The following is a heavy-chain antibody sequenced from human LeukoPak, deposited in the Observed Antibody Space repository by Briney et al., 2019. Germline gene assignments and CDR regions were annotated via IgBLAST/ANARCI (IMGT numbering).Heavy chain of an antibody. D-gene: IGHD3-22*01. Sequence: GGSVRLSCAASGFTVSSNYMSWVRQAPGKGLEWVSVIYSGGSTYYADSVKGRFTISRDNSKNTLYLQMNSLRAEDTAVYYCAAGDSSSYPGEDYWGQGTLVTVSS. CDR3: AAGDSSSYPGEDY. J-gene: IGHJ4*02. V-gene: IGHV3-53*01. CDR2: IYSGGST. CDR1: GFTVSSNY.